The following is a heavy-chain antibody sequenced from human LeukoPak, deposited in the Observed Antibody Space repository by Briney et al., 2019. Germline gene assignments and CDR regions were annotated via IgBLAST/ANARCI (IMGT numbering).Heavy chain of an antibody. CDR1: GGTFSSYA. CDR3: AREAPITMTGYAFDI. CDR2: INPSGGST. V-gene: IGHV1-46*01. D-gene: IGHD3-22*01. Sequence: ASVKVSCKASGGTFSSYAISWVRQAPGQGLEWMGIINPSGGSTSYAQKFQGRVTMTRDTSTSTVYMEVSSLRSEDTAVYYCAREAPITMTGYAFDIWGQGTMVTVSS. J-gene: IGHJ3*02.